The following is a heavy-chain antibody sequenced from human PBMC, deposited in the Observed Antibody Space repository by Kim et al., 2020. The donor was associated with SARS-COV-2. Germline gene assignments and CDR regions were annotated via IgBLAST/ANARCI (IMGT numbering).Heavy chain of an antibody. CDR2: TYYRSKWYN. J-gene: IGHJ6*02. CDR1: GDSVSSNSAA. CDR3: ARDLTPEYNWNYVTYYYYGMDV. D-gene: IGHD1-7*01. V-gene: IGHV6-1*01. Sequence: SQTLSLTCAISGDSVSSNSAAWNWIRQSPSRGLEWLGRTYYRSKWYNDYAVSVKSRITINPDTSKNQFSLQLNSVTPEDTAVYYCARDLTPEYNWNYVTYYYYGMDVWGQGTTVTVSS.